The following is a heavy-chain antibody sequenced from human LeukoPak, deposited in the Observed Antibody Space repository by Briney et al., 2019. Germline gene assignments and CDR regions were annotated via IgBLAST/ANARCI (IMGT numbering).Heavy chain of an antibody. CDR2: INTNTGNP. D-gene: IGHD3-10*01. CDR3: ARDRDVWYFDL. V-gene: IGHV7-4-1*02. CDR1: GYTFTSYG. J-gene: IGHJ2*01. Sequence: ASVKVSCKASGYTFTSYGISWVRQAPGQGLEWMGWINTNTGNPTYAQGFTGRFVFSLDTSVSTAYLQISSLKAEDTAVYYCARDRDVWYFDLWGRGTLVTVSS.